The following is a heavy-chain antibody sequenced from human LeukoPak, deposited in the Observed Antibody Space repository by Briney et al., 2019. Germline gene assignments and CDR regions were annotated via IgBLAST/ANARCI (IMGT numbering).Heavy chain of an antibody. D-gene: IGHD2-2*01. CDR2: VGSDGRSK. CDR3: AREESVAMGSIDY. Sequence: GRSLRLSCAASGFTSSNVPMHWVRQAPGKGLDWVAVVGSDGRSKGYADYVKGRSTSDRDNSKNTLYLQMDSMKTEDSAEYVCAREESVAMGSIDYWGQGTLVTVSS. CDR1: GFTSSNVP. V-gene: IGHV3-30*01. J-gene: IGHJ4*02.